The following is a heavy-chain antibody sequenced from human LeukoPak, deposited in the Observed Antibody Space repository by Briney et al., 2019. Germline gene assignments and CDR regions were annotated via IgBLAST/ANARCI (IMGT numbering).Heavy chain of an antibody. CDR2: IYHSGST. V-gene: IGHV4-4*02. Sequence: SGTLSLTCAVSGGSISSSNWWSWVRQPPGKGVEWIVEIYHSGSTNYNPSLKSRVTISVDKSKNQFSLTLSSVTAADTPVYYCARDVHYDILPGDIDGWYFDLWGRGTLVTVSS. J-gene: IGHJ2*01. D-gene: IGHD3-9*01. CDR1: GGSISSSNW. CDR3: ARDVHYDILPGDIDGWYFDL.